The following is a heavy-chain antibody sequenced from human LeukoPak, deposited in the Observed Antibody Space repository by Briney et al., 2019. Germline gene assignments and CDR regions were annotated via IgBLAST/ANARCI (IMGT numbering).Heavy chain of an antibody. J-gene: IGHJ4*02. V-gene: IGHV1-18*01. CDR1: GYTFTSYG. Sequence: ASVKASCKASGYTFTSYGISWVRQAPGQGLEWMGWISAYNSNTNYAQKKLQGRVTMTTDTSTSTAYMELRSLRSDDTAVYYCARDLRRDTSGWNSQAVLDYWGQGTLVTVSS. D-gene: IGHD6-19*01. CDR3: ARDLRRDTSGWNSQAVLDY. CDR2: ISAYNSNT.